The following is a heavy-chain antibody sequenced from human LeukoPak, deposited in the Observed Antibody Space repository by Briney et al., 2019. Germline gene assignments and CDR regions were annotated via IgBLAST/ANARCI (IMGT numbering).Heavy chain of an antibody. CDR2: ISGSGGST. CDR3: AKAVSCSSTSCYRSYGMDV. J-gene: IGHJ6*02. V-gene: IGHV3-23*01. Sequence: GGSLRLSCAASGFTFSSYGMSWVRQAPGKGLEWVSGISGSGGSTYYADSVKGRFTISGDNSKNTLYLQMNSLRAEDTAVYYCAKAVSCSSTSCYRSYGMDVWGQGTTVTVSS. D-gene: IGHD2-2*02. CDR1: GFTFSSYG.